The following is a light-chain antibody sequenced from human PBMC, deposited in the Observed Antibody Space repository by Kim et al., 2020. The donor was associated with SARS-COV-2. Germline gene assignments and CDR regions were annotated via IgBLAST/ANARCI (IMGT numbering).Light chain of an antibody. CDR2: EVD. CDR1: SSYVGGYKY. Sequence: SITISCTGTSSYVGGYKYVSWYQQHPGKAPKLVIYEVDNRPSGVSIRFSGSKSGNTASLTISGLQAEDEADYYCSSYIRGSTNYVFGTGTQGHRP. J-gene: IGLJ1*01. V-gene: IGLV2-14*01. CDR3: SSYIRGSTNYV.